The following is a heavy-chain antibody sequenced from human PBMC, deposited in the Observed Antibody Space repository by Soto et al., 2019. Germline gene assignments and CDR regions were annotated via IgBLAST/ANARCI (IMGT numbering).Heavy chain of an antibody. V-gene: IGHV3-21*01. CDR3: ARDFKESQYYYYCMDV. Sequence: EVQLVESGGGLVKPGGSLRLSCVVSGFTFSSYSMNWVRQAPGKGLEWVSSISSGSNYTYYADSVKGRFTISRENAKNSVYLQMNSLRAEDTALDYFARDFKESQYYYYCMDVWGKGTTVTVSS. J-gene: IGHJ6*03. D-gene: IGHD3-10*01. CDR2: ISSGSNYT. CDR1: GFTFSSYS.